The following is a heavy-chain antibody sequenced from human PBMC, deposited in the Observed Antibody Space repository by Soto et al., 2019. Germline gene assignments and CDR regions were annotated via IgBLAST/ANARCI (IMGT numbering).Heavy chain of an antibody. D-gene: IGHD2-15*01. CDR3: ARQCRGVTCHWFVP. CDR1: GGSISSYY. J-gene: IGHJ5*02. CDR2: IYYSGST. V-gene: IGHV4-59*08. Sequence: PSETLSLTCTVSGGSISSYYWSWIRQSPGKGLEWIGYIYYSGSTNYNPSLKSRVTISVDTSKNQFSLKLSSVTAADTAVYYCARQCRGVTCHWFVPWGQGTLVTVSS.